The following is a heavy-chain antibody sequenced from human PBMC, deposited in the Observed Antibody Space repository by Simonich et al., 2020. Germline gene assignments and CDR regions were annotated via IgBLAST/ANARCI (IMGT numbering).Heavy chain of an antibody. CDR2: INQSGST. CDR1: GGSFSGYY. V-gene: IGHV4-34*01. Sequence: QVQLQESGPGLVKPSETLSLTCAVYGGSFSGYYWSWIRQPPGKGLEWMWEINQSGSTNYNPSRKSRVTISVDTSKNQFSLKLSSVTAADTAVYYCARRYYSTSFDYWGQGTLVTVSS. CDR3: ARRYYSTSFDY. D-gene: IGHD6-6*01. J-gene: IGHJ4*02.